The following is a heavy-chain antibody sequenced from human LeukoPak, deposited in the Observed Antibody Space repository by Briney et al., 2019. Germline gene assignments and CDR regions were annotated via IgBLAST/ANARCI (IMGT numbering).Heavy chain of an antibody. CDR2: ISGSGYST. CDR3: AKEAGYSGYDYPDY. D-gene: IGHD5-12*01. CDR1: GFTFSSYA. Sequence: GGSLRLSCAASGFTFSSYAMSWVRQAPGKGLEWVSAISGSGYSTYYADSVKGRFTISRDNSKNTMYRQMNSLRAEDTAVYYCAKEAGYSGYDYPDYWGQGTLVTVSS. V-gene: IGHV3-23*01. J-gene: IGHJ4*02.